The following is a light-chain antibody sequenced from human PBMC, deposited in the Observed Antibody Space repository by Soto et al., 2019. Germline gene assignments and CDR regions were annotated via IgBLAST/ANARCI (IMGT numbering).Light chain of an antibody. CDR2: VAS. CDR3: QQYSSSPRT. V-gene: IGKV3-20*01. CDR1: QSVSSSF. J-gene: IGKJ1*01. Sequence: ETVLTQSPGTLSLSPGERATLSCRASQSVSSSFLAWYQQKPGQAPRLLIYVASSSDTGIPDRFSGSGSGTDFTLTISRLEPEDFAVYYCQQYSSSPRTFGQGTKVEIK.